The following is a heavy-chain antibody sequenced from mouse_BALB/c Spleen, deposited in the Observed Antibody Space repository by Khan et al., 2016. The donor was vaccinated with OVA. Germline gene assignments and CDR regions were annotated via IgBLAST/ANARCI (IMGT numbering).Heavy chain of an antibody. D-gene: IGHD2-12*01. CDR2: ILPGSGST. V-gene: IGHV1-9*01. CDR3: ARGIRPDWYFDV. CDR1: GYTFSSYW. J-gene: IGHJ1*01. Sequence: QVQLQQSGAELMKPGASVKTSCKATGYTFSSYWIEWVKQRPGHGLEWIGEILPGSGSTRYNEKLKGKATFTADTSSNTAYMQLSSLTSEDSVVYYCARGIRPDWYFDVWGAGTPVTVSS.